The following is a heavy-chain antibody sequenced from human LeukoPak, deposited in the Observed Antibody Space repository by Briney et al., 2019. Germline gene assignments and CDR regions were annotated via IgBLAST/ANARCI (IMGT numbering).Heavy chain of an antibody. D-gene: IGHD3-22*01. CDR3: ARLLPPSDY. Sequence: SETLSITCTVSGGSISNSSSYWGWIRQPPGRGLEWIGSIYYSGSTYNNPSLKSRVIISVDTSKNQFSLKLTSVTAADTAVYYCARLLPPSDYWGQGTLVTVSS. V-gene: IGHV4-39*01. CDR2: IYYSGST. J-gene: IGHJ4*02. CDR1: GGSISNSSSY.